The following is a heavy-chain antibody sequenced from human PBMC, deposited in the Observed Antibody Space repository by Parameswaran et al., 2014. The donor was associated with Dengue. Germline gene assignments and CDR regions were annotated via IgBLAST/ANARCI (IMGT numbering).Heavy chain of an antibody. V-gene: IGHV3-23*01. CDR1: SNA. CDR2: ISGSGGST. Sequence: SNARGCARCPGKGLEWVSAISGSGGSTYYADSVKGRFTISRDNSKNTLYLQMNSLRAEDTAVYYCAKDPFFKLLKYWGQGTLVTVSS. D-gene: IGHD2-15*01. CDR3: AKDPFFKLLKY. J-gene: IGHJ4*02.